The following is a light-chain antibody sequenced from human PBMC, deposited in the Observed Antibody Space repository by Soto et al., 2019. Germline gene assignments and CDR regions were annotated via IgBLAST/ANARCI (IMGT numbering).Light chain of an antibody. V-gene: IGLV2-8*01. CDR3: SSYAGSNNVV. CDR2: ELS. Sequence: QSALTQPPSASGSPGQSVTISCTGTSSDVGGYNYVSWYQQHPGKATKLMIYELSKRPSGVPDRFAGSKSGNTASLTVAGLQAEDESDYYCSSYAGSNNVVFGGGTKLTVL. J-gene: IGLJ3*02. CDR1: SSDVGGYNY.